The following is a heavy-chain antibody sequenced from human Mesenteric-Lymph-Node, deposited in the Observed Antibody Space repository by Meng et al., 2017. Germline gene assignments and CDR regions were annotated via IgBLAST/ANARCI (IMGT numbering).Heavy chain of an antibody. CDR1: GGTFSSYA. J-gene: IGHJ6*02. D-gene: IGHD6-19*01. V-gene: IGHV1-69*05. CDR3: AVSLGSGVWFEGSMDV. CDR2: IIPIFGTA. Sequence: SVKVSCKASGGTFSSYAISWVRQAPGQGLEWMGGIIPIFGTANYAQKLQGRVTMTTDTSTSTAYMELRTLRSDDTAVYYCAVSLGSGVWFEGSMDVWGQGTTVTVSS.